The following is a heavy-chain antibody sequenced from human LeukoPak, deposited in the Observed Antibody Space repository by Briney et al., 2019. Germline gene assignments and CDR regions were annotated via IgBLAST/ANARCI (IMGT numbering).Heavy chain of an antibody. CDR2: IYSGGTT. V-gene: IGHV3-53*04. J-gene: IGHJ4*02. CDR1: GFIVSTNC. D-gene: IGHD5-18*01. Sequence: GGSLRLSCAASGFIVSTNCMTWVRQAPGKGLEWVSTIYSGGTTYYADSVMGRFTISRHNSRNTLYLQMNSLRAEDTAVYYCARVDTVMAYYFDLWGQGTLVIVSS. CDR3: ARVDTVMAYYFDL.